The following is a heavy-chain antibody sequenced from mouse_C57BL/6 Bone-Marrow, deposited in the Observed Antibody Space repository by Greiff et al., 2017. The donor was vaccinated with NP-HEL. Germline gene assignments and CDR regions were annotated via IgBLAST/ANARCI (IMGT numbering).Heavy chain of an antibody. D-gene: IGHD1-1*01. J-gene: IGHJ4*01. CDR3: ARAYYYGSSYDAMDY. Sequence: EVHLVESEGGLVQPGSSMKLSCTASGFTFSDYYMAWVRQVPEKGLEWVANINYDGSSTYYLDSLKSRFIISRDNAKNILYLQMSSLKSEDTATYYCARAYYYGSSYDAMDYWGQGTSVTVSS. CDR1: GFTFSDYY. CDR2: INYDGSST. V-gene: IGHV5-16*01.